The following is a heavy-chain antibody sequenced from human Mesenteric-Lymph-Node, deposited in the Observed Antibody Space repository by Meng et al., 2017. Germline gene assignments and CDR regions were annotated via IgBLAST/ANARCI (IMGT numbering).Heavy chain of an antibody. J-gene: IGHJ4*02. CDR1: GFTFSDYY. Sequence: GGSLRLSCAASGFTFSDYYMSWIRQAPGKGLEWVSYISSSGSTIYYADSVRGRVTISRDNAKNSLFLQMSSLRGEDTAVYYWARSDGAGWLDFWGQGTLVTVSS. CDR2: ISSSGSTI. V-gene: IGHV3-11*01. CDR3: ARSDGAGWLDF. D-gene: IGHD6-19*01.